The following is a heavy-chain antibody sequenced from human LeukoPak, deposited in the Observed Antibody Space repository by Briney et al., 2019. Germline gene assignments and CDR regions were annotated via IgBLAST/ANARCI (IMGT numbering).Heavy chain of an antibody. Sequence: PSETLSLTCTVSGGSISSGGYYWSWIRQHPGKGLEWIGYIYYSGSTYYNPSLKSRVTISVDTSKNQFSLKLSSVTAADTAVYYCARVDGCSSTSCYMGFDYWGQGTLVTVSP. CDR2: IYYSGST. CDR3: ARVDGCSSTSCYMGFDY. J-gene: IGHJ4*02. D-gene: IGHD2-2*02. CDR1: GGSISSGGYY. V-gene: IGHV4-31*03.